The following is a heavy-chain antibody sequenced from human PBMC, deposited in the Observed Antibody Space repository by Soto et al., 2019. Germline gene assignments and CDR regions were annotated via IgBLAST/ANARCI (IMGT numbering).Heavy chain of an antibody. D-gene: IGHD3-10*01. CDR2: INYNANT. Sequence: WDPRSPTCIVSGGAISNYFWSGIRQPPGKGPEWLGYINYNANTNYNPSLKNRATMSIDTSKREFSLKLRSVTATDTAVYFCARAGDGIEVHGRIQYFDHWGQGTLVTVSS. V-gene: IGHV4-59*01. CDR1: GGAISNYF. J-gene: IGHJ4*02. CDR3: ARAGDGIEVHGRIQYFDH.